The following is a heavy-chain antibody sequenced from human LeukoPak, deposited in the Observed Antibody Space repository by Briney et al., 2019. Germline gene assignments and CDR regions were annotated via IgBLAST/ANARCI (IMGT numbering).Heavy chain of an antibody. CDR3: ARAGRTVTTPFDY. V-gene: IGHV3-21*01. J-gene: IGHJ4*02. Sequence: PGGSLRLSCAASGFTFSSYAMSWVRQAPGKGLEWVSSISSSSSYIYYADSVKGRFTISRDNAKNSLYLQMNSLRAEDTAVYYCARAGRTVTTPFDYWGQGTLVTVSS. D-gene: IGHD4-17*01. CDR2: ISSSSSYI. CDR1: GFTFSSYA.